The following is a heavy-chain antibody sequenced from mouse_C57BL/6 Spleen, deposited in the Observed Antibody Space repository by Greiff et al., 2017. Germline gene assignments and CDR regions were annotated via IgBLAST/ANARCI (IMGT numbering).Heavy chain of an antibody. CDR2: IYPGDGDT. CDR3: ARAYYYVSSYDWFAY. D-gene: IGHD1-1*01. CDR1: GYAFSSYW. J-gene: IGHJ3*01. Sequence: QVQLQQSGAELVKPGASVKISCKASGYAFSSYWMNWVKQRPGKGLEWIGQIYPGDGDTNYNGKFKGKATLTADKSSSTAYMQLSSLTSEDSAVYFCARAYYYVSSYDWFAYWGQGTLVTVSA. V-gene: IGHV1-80*01.